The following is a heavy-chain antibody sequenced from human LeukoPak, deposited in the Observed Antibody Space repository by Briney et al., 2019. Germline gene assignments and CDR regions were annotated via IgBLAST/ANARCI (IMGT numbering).Heavy chain of an antibody. CDR3: ARDRKYYYHMDV. J-gene: IGHJ6*03. D-gene: IGHD1-14*01. Sequence: SETLSLTCTVSGGSISSGTYYWAWIRQPPGRGLEWIGTIYHSGSTYYNPSLKTRVTISVDTSKNQFSLNLTSLTAADTAVYYCARDRKYYYHMDVWGKGTTVTVSS. CDR2: IYHSGST. CDR1: GGSISSGTYY. V-gene: IGHV4-39*07.